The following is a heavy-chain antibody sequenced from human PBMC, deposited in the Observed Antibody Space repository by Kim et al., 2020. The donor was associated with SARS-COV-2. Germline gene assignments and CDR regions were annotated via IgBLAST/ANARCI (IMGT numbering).Heavy chain of an antibody. J-gene: IGHJ5*02. V-gene: IGHV4-34*01. Sequence: SETLSLTCAVYGGSFSGYYWSWIRQPPGKGLEWIGEINHSGSTNYNPSLKSRVTISVDTSKNQFSLKLSSVTAADTAVYYCARLEGYYGSGSYPWGQGTL. D-gene: IGHD3-10*01. CDR3: ARLEGYYGSGSYP. CDR2: INHSGST. CDR1: GGSFSGYY.